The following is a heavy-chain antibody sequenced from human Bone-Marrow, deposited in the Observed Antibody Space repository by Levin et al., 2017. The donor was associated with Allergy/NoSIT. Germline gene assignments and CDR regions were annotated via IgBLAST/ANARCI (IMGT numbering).Heavy chain of an antibody. CDR1: GYTFTGYY. D-gene: IGHD4-23*01. J-gene: IGHJ6*02. V-gene: IGHV1-2*02. CDR3: ARVGTVVYYGMDV. Sequence: GGSLRLSCKASGYTFTGYYMNWVRQAPGQGLEWMGWINPNSGGPKYAQKLQGRVTMTRDTSTSTAYMELSRLRSDDTAVYYCARVGTVVYYGMDVWGQGTTVTVSS. CDR2: INPNSGGP.